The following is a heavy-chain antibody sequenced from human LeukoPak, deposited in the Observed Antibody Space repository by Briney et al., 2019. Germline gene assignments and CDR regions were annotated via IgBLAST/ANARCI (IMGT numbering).Heavy chain of an antibody. J-gene: IGHJ3*02. D-gene: IGHD4-17*01. V-gene: IGHV3-48*01. CDR1: GFTFSRYS. CDR2: ISSSRSTI. Sequence: PGGSLRLSCGVSGFTFSRYSMHWVRQAPGKGLEFISFISSSRSTIYYADSVKGRFTISRDNAKNSLSLQMNSLRAEDTAVYYCARVYGDYENALDIWGPGTMVTVSS. CDR3: ARVYGDYENALDI.